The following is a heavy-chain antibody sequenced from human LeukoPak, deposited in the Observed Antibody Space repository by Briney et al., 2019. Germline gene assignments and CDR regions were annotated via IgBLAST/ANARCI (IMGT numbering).Heavy chain of an antibody. CDR2: IYYSGST. CDR3: ARRVVRGPYNWFDP. Sequence: SETLSLTCTVSGGSISSYYWSWIRQPPGKGLEWSGYIYYSGSTNYNPSLKSRVTISVDTSKNQFSLKLSSVTAADTAVYYCARRVVRGPYNWFDPWGQGTLVTVSS. D-gene: IGHD3-10*01. J-gene: IGHJ5*02. CDR1: GGSISSYY. V-gene: IGHV4-59*08.